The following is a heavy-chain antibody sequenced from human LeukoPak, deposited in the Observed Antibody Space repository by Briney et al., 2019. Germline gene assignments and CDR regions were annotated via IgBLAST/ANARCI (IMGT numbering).Heavy chain of an antibody. J-gene: IGHJ5*02. D-gene: IGHD3-3*01. CDR1: GGTFSSYA. V-gene: IGHV1-69*06. CDR3: ARSEIRTIFGVVILNWFDP. CDR2: IIPIFGTA. Sequence: SVKVSCKASGGTFSSYAISWVRQAPGQGLEWMGGIIPIFGTANYAQKFQGRVTITADKSTSTAYMELSSLRSEDTAVYYCARSEIRTIFGVVILNWFDPWGQGTLVTVSS.